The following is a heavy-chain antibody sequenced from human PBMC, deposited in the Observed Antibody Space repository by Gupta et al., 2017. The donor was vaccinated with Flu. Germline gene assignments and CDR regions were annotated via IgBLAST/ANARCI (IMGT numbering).Heavy chain of an antibody. CDR2: INAGNGNT. CDR3: ASNSTAMGEYSYHDAFDI. CDR1: GYTFTSYA. V-gene: IGHV1-3*01. Sequence: QVQLVQSGAEVKKPGASVKVSCKASGYTFTSYAMHWVRQAPGQRLEWMGWINAGNGNTKYSQKFQGRVTITRDTSASTAYMELSSLRSEDTAVYYCASNSTAMGEYSYHDAFDIWGQGTMVTVSS. J-gene: IGHJ3*02. D-gene: IGHD5-18*01.